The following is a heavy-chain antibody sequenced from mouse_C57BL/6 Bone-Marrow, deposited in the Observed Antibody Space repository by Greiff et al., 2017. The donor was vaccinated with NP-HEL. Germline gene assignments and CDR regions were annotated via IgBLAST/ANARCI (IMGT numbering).Heavy chain of an antibody. CDR3: ARGYYGSNFDY. V-gene: IGHV1-81*01. Sequence: VKLQESGAELARPGASVKLSCKASGYTFTSYGISWVKQRPGQGLEWIGEIYPSSGNTYYNEKFKGKATLTADKSSSTAYMELRSLTSEDSAVYFCARGYYGSNFDYWGQGTTLTVSS. CDR2: IYPSSGNT. J-gene: IGHJ2*01. D-gene: IGHD1-1*01. CDR1: GYTFTSYG.